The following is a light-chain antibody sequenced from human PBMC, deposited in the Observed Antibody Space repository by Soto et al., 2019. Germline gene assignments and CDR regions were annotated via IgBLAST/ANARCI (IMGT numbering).Light chain of an antibody. CDR2: QDS. V-gene: IGLV3-1*01. Sequence: SYELTQPPSVSVSPGQTASISCSGDKLGDKYACWYQQKPGQSPVLVIYQDSKRPSGIPERFSGSNSGNTATLTISGTQAMDEADYYCQAWDSSTHAVFGVGTKLTVL. J-gene: IGLJ2*01. CDR1: KLGDKY. CDR3: QAWDSSTHAV.